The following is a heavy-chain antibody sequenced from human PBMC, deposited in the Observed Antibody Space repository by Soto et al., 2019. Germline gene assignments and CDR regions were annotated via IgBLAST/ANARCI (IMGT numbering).Heavy chain of an antibody. Sequence: QLQLQESGPGLVKPSETLSLTCTVSGGSISSSSYYWGWIRQPPGKGLEWIGSIDYSGSTYYNPSLKSRVTISVDTSKIQVYLKLSSVTAGDTAAYYCARHLWGIAAASRLGRFDPWCQGTLVTVSS. CDR1: GGSISSSSYY. CDR2: IDYSGST. V-gene: IGHV4-39*01. D-gene: IGHD6-13*01. CDR3: ARHLWGIAAASRLGRFDP. J-gene: IGHJ5*02.